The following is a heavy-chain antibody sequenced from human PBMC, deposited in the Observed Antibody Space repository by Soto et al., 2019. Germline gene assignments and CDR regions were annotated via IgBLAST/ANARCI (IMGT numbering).Heavy chain of an antibody. V-gene: IGHV4-30-4*02. CDR2: IYHSGSS. CDR3: ARDLLDTTVDYYFDS. J-gene: IGHJ4*02. Sequence: SDTLSLTGTVSGGSLSSGTDYGSWIRQPPGKGLEWIGYIYHSGSSQSNPSLKSRATISIDTSKNQFSLELRSVTAADTAVYYCARDLLDTTVDYYFDSWGPGRLVTVSS. D-gene: IGHD4-17*01. CDR1: GGSLSSGTDY.